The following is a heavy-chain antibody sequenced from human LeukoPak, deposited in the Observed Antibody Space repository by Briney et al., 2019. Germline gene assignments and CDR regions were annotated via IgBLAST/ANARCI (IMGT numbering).Heavy chain of an antibody. J-gene: IGHJ5*02. CDR2: INPSGGST. V-gene: IGHV1-46*01. CDR3: ARGPPGRVYDTSKRALFDP. D-gene: IGHD3-22*01. CDR1: GYTFTSYY. Sequence: ASVKVSCKASGYTFTSYYMHWVRQAPGQGLEWMGIINPSGGSTNYAQKFQVRVTMTRDTSTSTVFMELSSLRSGDTAVYFCARGPPGRVYDTSKRALFDPWGQGTLVTVSS.